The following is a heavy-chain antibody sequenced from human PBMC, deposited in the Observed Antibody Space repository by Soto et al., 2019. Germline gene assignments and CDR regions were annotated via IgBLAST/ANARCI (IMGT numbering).Heavy chain of an antibody. J-gene: IGHJ4*02. CDR3: ARLGWLRFHFDY. V-gene: IGHV5-51*01. D-gene: IGHD5-12*01. CDR2: IYPGDSDT. Sequence: GASQKSSGKGSGYSFTSYWIGWVRQMPGKGLEWMGIIYPGDSDTRYSPSFQGQVTISADKSISTAYLQWSSLKASDTAMYYCARLGWLRFHFDYWGQGTLVTVSS. CDR1: GYSFTSYW.